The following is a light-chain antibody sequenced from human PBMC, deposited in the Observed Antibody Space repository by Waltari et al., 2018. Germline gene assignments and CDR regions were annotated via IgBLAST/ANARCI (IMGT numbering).Light chain of an antibody. CDR3: QQRSNWPT. CDR2: DAS. V-gene: IGKV3-11*01. CDR1: QSVSSY. J-gene: IGKJ2*01. Sequence: EIVLTQSPATLSLSPGERAPLPPRASQSVSSYLAWYQQKPGQAPRLLIYDASNRATGIPARFSGSGSGTDFTLTISSLEPEDFAVYYCQQRSNWPTFGQGTKLEIK.